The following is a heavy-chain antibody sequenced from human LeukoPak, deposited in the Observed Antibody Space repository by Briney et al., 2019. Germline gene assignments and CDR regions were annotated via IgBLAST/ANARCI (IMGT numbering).Heavy chain of an antibody. Sequence: TSETLSLTRTVSGGSISSGDYYWSWIRQPPGKGLEWIGYIYYSGSTYYNPSLKSRVTISVDTSKNQFSLKLSSVTAADTAVYYCARFAVTRCFDYWGQGTLVTVSS. CDR3: ARFAVTRCFDY. D-gene: IGHD4-17*01. CDR2: IYYSGST. CDR1: GGSISSGDYY. V-gene: IGHV4-30-4*08. J-gene: IGHJ4*02.